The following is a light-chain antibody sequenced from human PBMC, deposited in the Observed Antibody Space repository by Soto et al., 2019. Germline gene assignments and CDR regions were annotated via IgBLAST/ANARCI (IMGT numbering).Light chain of an antibody. Sequence: QSVLTQPASVSGSPGQSITISCTGTSSDVGGYNYVSWYQQHPGKAPKLMIYDVSSRPSGVSYRFSGSKSGNTASLTISGLQAEDEADYYCSSYTSSSLHVFGTGTKVTVL. J-gene: IGLJ1*01. CDR1: SSDVGGYNY. V-gene: IGLV2-14*03. CDR3: SSYTSSSLHV. CDR2: DVS.